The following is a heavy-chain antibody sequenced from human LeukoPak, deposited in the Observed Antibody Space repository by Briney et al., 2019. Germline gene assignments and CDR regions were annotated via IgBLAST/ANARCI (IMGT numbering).Heavy chain of an antibody. D-gene: IGHD6-19*01. CDR3: ARVISGWYKDAFDI. J-gene: IGHJ3*02. CDR2: ISSSSSYI. CDR1: GFTFSSYG. Sequence: PGRSLRLSCAASGFTFSSYGMNWVRQAPGKGLEWVSSISSSSSYIYYADSVKGRFTISRDNAKNSLYLQMNSLRAEDTAVYYCARVISGWYKDAFDIWGQGTMVTVSS. V-gene: IGHV3-21*01.